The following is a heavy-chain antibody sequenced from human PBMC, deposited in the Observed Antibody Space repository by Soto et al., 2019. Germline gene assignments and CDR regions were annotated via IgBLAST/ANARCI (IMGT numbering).Heavy chain of an antibody. J-gene: IGHJ4*02. CDR2: IYYSGST. D-gene: IGHD3-9*01. CDR3: AREVPNYDILTRYHYFDY. CDR1: GGSFSSYY. Sequence: SSDTLSLTCTVSGGSFSSYYWSWIRQPPGKGLEWIGYIYYSGSTNYNPSLKSRVTISVDTSKNQFSLKLSSVTAADTAVYYCAREVPNYDILTRYHYFDYWGQGALVTVSS. V-gene: IGHV4-59*01.